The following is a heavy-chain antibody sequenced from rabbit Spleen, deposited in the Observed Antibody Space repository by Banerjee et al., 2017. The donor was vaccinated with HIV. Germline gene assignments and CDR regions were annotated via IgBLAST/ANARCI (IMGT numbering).Heavy chain of an antibody. D-gene: IGHD1-1*01. CDR2: IYTGSSGST. Sequence: QEQLEESGGDLVKPEGSLTLTCTASGFSFSSSYWICWVRQAPGKGLEWIACIYTGSSGSTSYATWAKGRFTISKTSSTTVTLQMTSLTAADAATYFCARSPSSGYFDWLDLWGQGTLVTVS. V-gene: IGHV1S45*01. CDR1: GFSFSSSYW. CDR3: ARSPSSGYFDWLDL. J-gene: IGHJ5*01.